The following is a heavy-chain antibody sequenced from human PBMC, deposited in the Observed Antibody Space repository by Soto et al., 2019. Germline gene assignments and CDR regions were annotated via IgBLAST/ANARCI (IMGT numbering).Heavy chain of an antibody. CDR3: ATVIWGSYRYHFDY. D-gene: IGHD3-16*02. Sequence: QVQLVQSGAEVKKPGASVKVSCKASGYTFTSYDINWVRQATGQGLEWMGWMNPNSGNTGYAQKYQGRVTMTRNTSISTAYMELSSLRSEDTAVYYCATVIWGSYRYHFDYWGQGTLVTVSS. CDR1: GYTFTSYD. CDR2: MNPNSGNT. J-gene: IGHJ4*02. V-gene: IGHV1-8*01.